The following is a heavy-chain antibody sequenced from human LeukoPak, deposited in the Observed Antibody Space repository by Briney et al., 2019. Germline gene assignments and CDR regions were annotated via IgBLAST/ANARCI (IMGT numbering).Heavy chain of an antibody. CDR3: ARGPPAETGYVDY. CDR1: GGSISSGDYY. V-gene: IGHV4-30-4*08. D-gene: IGHD2-2*01. Sequence: SQTLSLTCTVSGGSISSGDYYWSWIRQPPGKGLEWIGYIYYSGSTYYNPSLKSRVTISVDTSKNQFSLKLSSVTAADTAVYYCARGPPAETGYVDYWGQGTLVTVSS. J-gene: IGHJ4*02. CDR2: IYYSGST.